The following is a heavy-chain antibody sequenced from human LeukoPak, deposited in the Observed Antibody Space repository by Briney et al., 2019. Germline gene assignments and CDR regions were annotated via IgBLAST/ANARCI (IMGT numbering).Heavy chain of an antibody. CDR1: GYTFTGYY. J-gene: IGHJ4*02. V-gene: IGHV1-2*02. D-gene: IGHD3-10*01. Sequence: ASEKVSCKASGYTFTGYYMHWVRQAPGQGLQCMGWINPNSGDTHFPQKFQGRVTMTTDTSITTAYMELSRLRSDDTAVYYCARGGNYGSGTYTAFDYWGQGALVTVSS. CDR2: INPNSGDT. CDR3: ARGGNYGSGTYTAFDY.